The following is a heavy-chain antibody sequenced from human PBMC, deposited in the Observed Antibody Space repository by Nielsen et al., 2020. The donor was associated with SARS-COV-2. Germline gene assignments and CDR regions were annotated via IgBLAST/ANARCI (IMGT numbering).Heavy chain of an antibody. V-gene: IGHV3-23*01. J-gene: IGHJ4*02. CDR3: ARGTYGDY. D-gene: IGHD3-16*01. Sequence: GESLKISCAASGFSFSSYAMTWVRQAPGKGLEWVSSIGTTGDKTFYADSVKGRFTISRDNSGNTLYLQTNGLRAEDTAIYYCARGTYGDYWGQGTLVTVSS. CDR1: GFSFSSYA. CDR2: IGTTGDKT.